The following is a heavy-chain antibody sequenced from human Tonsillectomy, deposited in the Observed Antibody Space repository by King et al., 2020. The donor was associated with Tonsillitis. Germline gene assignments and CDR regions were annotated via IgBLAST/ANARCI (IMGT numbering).Heavy chain of an antibody. J-gene: IGHJ4*02. D-gene: IGHD6-13*01. CDR2: IYDSGST. V-gene: IGHV4-59*01. CDR3: ARGSNIAAAGTGYYFDY. Sequence: QLQESGPGLVKPSETLSLTCTVSGGSISSYYWSWIRQPPGKGLEWIGYIYDSGSTNYNPSLKSRSTISVDTSKNQLSLKLSSVTAADTAVYYCARGSNIAAAGTGYYFDYWGQGTLVTVSS. CDR1: GGSISSYY.